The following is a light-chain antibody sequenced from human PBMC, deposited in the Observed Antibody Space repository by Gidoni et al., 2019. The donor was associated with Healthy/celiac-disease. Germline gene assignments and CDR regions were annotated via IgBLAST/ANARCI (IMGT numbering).Light chain of an antibody. CDR2: SDD. CDR1: SSNIGNNA. V-gene: IGLV1-36*01. CDR3: AAWDDSLNGWV. Sequence: QSVLTQPPSLSEAPRHGVTISCSGSSSNIGNNAVNWYQQLPGKAPKLLIYSDDLLPSGVSDRFSGSKSGTSASLAISGLQSEDEADYYCAAWDDSLNGWVFGGGTKLTVL. J-gene: IGLJ3*02.